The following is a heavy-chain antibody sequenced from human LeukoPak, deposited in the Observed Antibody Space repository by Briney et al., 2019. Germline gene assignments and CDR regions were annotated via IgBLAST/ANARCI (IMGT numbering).Heavy chain of an antibody. Sequence: GGSLRLSCAASGFTFSNHWIHWVRQAPGKGLVWVSRIDERGSNAMYADSVKGRFSISRDNAKNTVNLQMNSLRAEDTGVYYCIRDEALWRLDYWGQGTLVTVSS. CDR1: GFTFSNHW. CDR3: IRDEALWRLDY. CDR2: IDERGSNA. D-gene: IGHD2-21*01. V-gene: IGHV3-74*03. J-gene: IGHJ4*02.